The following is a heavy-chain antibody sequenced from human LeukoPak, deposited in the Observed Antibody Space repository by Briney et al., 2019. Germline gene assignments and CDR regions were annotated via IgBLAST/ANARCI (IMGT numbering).Heavy chain of an antibody. Sequence: GRSLRLSCAASGFTFSSYGMHWVRQAPGKGLEWVAVIWYDGSNKYYADSVKGRFTISRDNSKNTLYLQMNSLRAEDTAVYYCARDLGYCSSTSCYEDYFDYWGQGTLVTVSS. D-gene: IGHD2-2*01. J-gene: IGHJ4*02. CDR3: ARDLGYCSSTSCYEDYFDY. CDR2: IWYDGSNK. CDR1: GFTFSSYG. V-gene: IGHV3-33*01.